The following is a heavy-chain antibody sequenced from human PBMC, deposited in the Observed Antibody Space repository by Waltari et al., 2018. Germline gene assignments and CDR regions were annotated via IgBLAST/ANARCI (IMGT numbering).Heavy chain of an antibody. V-gene: IGHV3-7*04. CDR2: IKQDGREK. CDR3: ARDLRARRGSGGSCYS. J-gene: IGHJ4*02. Sequence: EVQLVESGGGLVQPGGSLRLSCAASGFTFSSYWMSWVRQAPGKGLEWVANIKQDGREKYYVDSVKGRFTISRDNAKNSLYLQMNSLRAEDTAVYYCARDLRARRGSGGSCYSWGQGTLVTVSS. CDR1: GFTFSSYW. D-gene: IGHD2-15*01.